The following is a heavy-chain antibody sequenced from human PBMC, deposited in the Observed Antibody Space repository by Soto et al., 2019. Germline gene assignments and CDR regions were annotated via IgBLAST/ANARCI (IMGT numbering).Heavy chain of an antibody. J-gene: IGHJ4*02. CDR1: GFTFSSYA. V-gene: IGHV3-30-3*01. D-gene: IGHD4-17*01. CDR3: ARDRPYGDYDN. Sequence: GGSLRLSCAASGFTFSSYAMHWVRQAPGKGLEWVAVISYDGSNKYYADSVKGRFTISRDNSKNTLYLQMNSLRAEDTAVYYCARDRPYGDYDNWGQGTLVTVSS. CDR2: ISYDGSNK.